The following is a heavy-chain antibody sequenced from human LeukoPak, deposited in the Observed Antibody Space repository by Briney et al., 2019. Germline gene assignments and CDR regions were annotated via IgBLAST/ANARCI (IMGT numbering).Heavy chain of an antibody. Sequence: PGGTLRLSCAASGFTFSDYAMTWVRQAPGKGLEWVATISGSGVMTYYADSVKGRFTVSGDTSKNTIYLQMHSLTAADTAVYYCAKDRSIGTYYTFDHWVQGTLVTVSS. CDR3: AKDRSIGTYYTFDH. D-gene: IGHD1-26*01. CDR1: GFTFSDYA. V-gene: IGHV3-23*01. CDR2: ISGSGVMT. J-gene: IGHJ4*02.